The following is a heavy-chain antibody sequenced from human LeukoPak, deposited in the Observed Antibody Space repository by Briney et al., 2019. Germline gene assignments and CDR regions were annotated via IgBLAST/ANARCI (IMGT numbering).Heavy chain of an antibody. J-gene: IGHJ1*01. Sequence: MASETLSLTCAVSGGSISSGGYSWSWIRQPPGKGLEGIGYIYHSGSTYYNPSLKSRVTISVDRSKNQFSLKLSSVTAADTAVYYCAGGSWDYYDSSGYYLPEYFQHWGQGTLVTVSS. CDR1: GGSISSGGYS. V-gene: IGHV4-30-2*01. CDR2: IYHSGST. D-gene: IGHD3-22*01. CDR3: AGGSWDYYDSSGYYLPEYFQH.